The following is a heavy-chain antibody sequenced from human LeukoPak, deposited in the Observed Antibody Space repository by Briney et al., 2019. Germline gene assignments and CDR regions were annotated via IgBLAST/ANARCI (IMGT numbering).Heavy chain of an antibody. CDR1: GFTVSSYA. Sequence: GGSLRLSCAASGFTVSSYAMSWVRQAPGKGLEWVSAISGSGGSTYYADSVKGRFTISRDNSKNTLYLQMNSLRAEDTAVYYCANLRVRGAKDGVDYWGQGTLVTVSS. CDR2: ISGSGGST. J-gene: IGHJ4*02. D-gene: IGHD3-10*01. V-gene: IGHV3-23*01. CDR3: ANLRVRGAKDGVDY.